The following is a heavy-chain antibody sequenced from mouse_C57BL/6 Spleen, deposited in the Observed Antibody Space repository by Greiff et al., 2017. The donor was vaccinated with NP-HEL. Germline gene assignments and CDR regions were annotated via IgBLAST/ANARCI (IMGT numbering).Heavy chain of an antibody. CDR1: GYTFTSYW. D-gene: IGHD3-2*02. Sequence: VKLQQPGAELVMPGASVKLSCKASGYTFTSYWMHWVKQRPGQGLEWIGEIDPSDSYTNYNQKFKGKSTLTVDKSSSTAYMQLSSLTSEDSAVYYCARRRTAQAHFDYWGQGTTLTVSS. V-gene: IGHV1-69*01. CDR2: IDPSDSYT. J-gene: IGHJ2*01. CDR3: ARRRTAQAHFDY.